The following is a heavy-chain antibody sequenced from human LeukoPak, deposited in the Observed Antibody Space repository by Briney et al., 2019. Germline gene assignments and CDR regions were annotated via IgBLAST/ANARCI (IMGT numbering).Heavy chain of an antibody. CDR3: ARVSSSWYRVLDY. CDR1: GGSISSYY. J-gene: IGHJ4*02. V-gene: IGHV4-59*01. D-gene: IGHD6-13*01. CDR2: IYYSGST. Sequence: SETLSLTCTVSGGSISSYYWSWIRQPPGKGLEWIGYIYYSGSTNYNPSLKSRVTISVDTSKNQFSLKLSSVTAADTAVYYCARVSSSWYRVLDYWGQGTLVTVSS.